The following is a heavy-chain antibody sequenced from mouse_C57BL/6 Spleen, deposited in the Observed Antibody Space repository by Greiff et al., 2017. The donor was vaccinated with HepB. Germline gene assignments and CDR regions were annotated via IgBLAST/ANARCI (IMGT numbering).Heavy chain of an antibody. V-gene: IGHV1-80*01. CDR3: ARWAGTYYFDY. CDR2: IYPGDGDT. Sequence: VKLQESGAELVKPGASVKISCKASGYAFSSYWMNWVKQRPGKGLEWIGQIYPGDGDTNYNGKFKGKATLTADKSSSTAYMQLSSLTSEDSAVYFCARWAGTYYFDYWGQGTTLTVSS. J-gene: IGHJ2*01. D-gene: IGHD4-1*01. CDR1: GYAFSSYW.